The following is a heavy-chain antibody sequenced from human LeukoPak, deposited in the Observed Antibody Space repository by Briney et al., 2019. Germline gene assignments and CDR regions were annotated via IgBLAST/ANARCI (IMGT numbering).Heavy chain of an antibody. D-gene: IGHD3-16*02. V-gene: IGHV3-23*01. CDR1: GFTFSSYA. CDR2: ISGSGGST. J-gene: IGHJ4*02. CDR3: AKTGYDYIWGSYRPTFFDY. Sequence: PGGSLRLSCAASGFTFSSYAMSWVRQAPGKGLEWVSAISGSGGSTYYADSVKGRFTISRDNSKKTLYLQMNSLRAEDTAVYYCAKTGYDYIWGSYRPTFFDYWGQGTLVTVSS.